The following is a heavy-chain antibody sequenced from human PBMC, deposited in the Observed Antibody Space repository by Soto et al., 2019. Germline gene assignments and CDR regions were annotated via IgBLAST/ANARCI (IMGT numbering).Heavy chain of an antibody. CDR2: IIPIFGTA. V-gene: IGHV1-69*13. D-gene: IGHD5-18*01. J-gene: IGHJ4*02. Sequence: GASVKVSCKASGGTFSSYAISWVRQAPGQGLEWMGGIIPIFGTANYAQKFQGRVTITADESTSTAYMELSSLRSEDTAVYYCARASRTAMAIYYFDYWGQGTLVTVSS. CDR1: GGTFSSYA. CDR3: ARASRTAMAIYYFDY.